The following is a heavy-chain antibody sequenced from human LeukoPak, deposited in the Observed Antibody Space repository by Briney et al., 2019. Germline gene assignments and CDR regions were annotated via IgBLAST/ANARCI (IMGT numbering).Heavy chain of an antibody. Sequence: PGGSLRLSCAASGFTFRSYAIYWVRQAPGKGLEWVSGISGSGGDTYFADSVGGRFTISRDNSKNTVFLQMDSLRAEDTAVYYCAKTTAGYSSGRYPGWPVDYWGLGTLVTVSS. D-gene: IGHD6-19*01. J-gene: IGHJ4*02. CDR1: GFTFRSYA. V-gene: IGHV3-23*01. CDR3: AKTTAGYSSGRYPGWPVDY. CDR2: ISGSGGDT.